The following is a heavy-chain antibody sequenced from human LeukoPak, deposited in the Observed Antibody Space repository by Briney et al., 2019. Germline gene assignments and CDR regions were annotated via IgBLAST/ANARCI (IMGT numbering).Heavy chain of an antibody. CDR2: INHSGTI. CDR1: GGTFKDYY. CDR3: ARGRRYYYGSGFYY. D-gene: IGHD3-10*01. Sequence: SETLSLTCAVYGGTFKDYYWTWIRQSPGKGLEWIGEINHSGTINSNPSLKSRVTISVDTSKNQFSLRLTSVTAADAAIYCCARGRRYYYGSGFYYWGQGTLVTVSS. J-gene: IGHJ4*01. V-gene: IGHV4-34*01.